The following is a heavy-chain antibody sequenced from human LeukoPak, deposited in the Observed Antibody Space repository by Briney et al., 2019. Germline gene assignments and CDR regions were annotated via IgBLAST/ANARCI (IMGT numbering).Heavy chain of an antibody. V-gene: IGHV4-39*01. D-gene: IGHD3-22*01. Sequence: MPSETLSLTCTVSGGSISSSSYYWGWIRQPPGKGLEWIGSIYYSGSTYYNPSLKSRVTISVDTSKNQFSLKLSSVTAADTAVYYCARQGFSSGYYLTFDYWGQGTLVTVSS. CDR1: GGSISSSSYY. CDR2: IYYSGST. J-gene: IGHJ4*02. CDR3: ARQGFSSGYYLTFDY.